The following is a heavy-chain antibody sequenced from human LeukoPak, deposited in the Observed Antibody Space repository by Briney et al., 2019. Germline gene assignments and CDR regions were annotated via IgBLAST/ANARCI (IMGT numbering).Heavy chain of an antibody. V-gene: IGHV3-15*01. D-gene: IGHD3-10*01. CDR3: TTGVHYYGSGSYYRVAYFDY. CDR2: IKNNGDGGTT. CDR1: GFTFTTAW. Sequence: GGSLRLSCAASGFTFTTAWMSWVRQAPGKGLEWVGRIKNNGDGGTTDFAAPVKGRFTISRDDSKNTLYLQMNSLKTEDTAVYYCTTGVHYYGSGSYYRVAYFDYWGQGTLVTVSS. J-gene: IGHJ4*02.